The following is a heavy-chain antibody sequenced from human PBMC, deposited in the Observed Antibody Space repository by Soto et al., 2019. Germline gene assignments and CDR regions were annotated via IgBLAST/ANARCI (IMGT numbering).Heavy chain of an antibody. CDR2: IGTAGDT. CDR1: GFTFSSYD. J-gene: IGHJ6*02. CDR3: ARDQYDSSGYRYGMDV. Sequence: TGGSLRLSCAASGFTFSSYDMHWVRQATGKGLEWVSAIGTAGDTYYPGSVKGRFTISRENAKNSLYLQMNSLRAGDTAVYYCARDQYDSSGYRYGMDVWGQGTTVTVSS. V-gene: IGHV3-13*01. D-gene: IGHD3-22*01.